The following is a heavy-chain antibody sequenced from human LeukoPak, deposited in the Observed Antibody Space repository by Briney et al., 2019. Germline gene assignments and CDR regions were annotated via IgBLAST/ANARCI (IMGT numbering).Heavy chain of an antibody. J-gene: IGHJ5*02. Sequence: SETLSLTCTVSGGSISSSSYYWGWIRQPPGKGLEWIGSIYYSGSTYYNPSLKSRVTISVDTSKNQFSLKLSSVTAADTAVYYCARAAIAAAHFGYHFDPWGQGTLVTVSS. D-gene: IGHD6-13*01. CDR2: IYYSGST. CDR3: ARAAIAAAHFGYHFDP. CDR1: GGSISSSSYY. V-gene: IGHV4-39*01.